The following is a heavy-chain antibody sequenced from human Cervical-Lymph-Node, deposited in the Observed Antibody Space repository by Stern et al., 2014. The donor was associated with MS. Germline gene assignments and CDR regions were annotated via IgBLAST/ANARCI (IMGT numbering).Heavy chain of an antibody. Sequence: QVQLVQSGAEVKKPGSSVKVSCKASGGTFSRYSISWVRQAPGQGLEWMGGIIPIFGAANYAQKFQGRVTITADESTSTAYMELSSLRSEDTAVYYCAVELHCSTTSCPLGVWGQGTTVTVSS. D-gene: IGHD2-2*01. CDR1: GGTFSRYS. V-gene: IGHV1-69*12. J-gene: IGHJ6*02. CDR2: IIPIFGAA. CDR3: AVELHCSTTSCPLGV.